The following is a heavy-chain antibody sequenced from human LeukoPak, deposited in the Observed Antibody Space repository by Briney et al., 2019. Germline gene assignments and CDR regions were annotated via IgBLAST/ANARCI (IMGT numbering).Heavy chain of an antibody. J-gene: IGHJ4*02. Sequence: GGSLRLSCAASGFTFSSCGMHWVRQAPGKGLEWVAVIWYDGSNKYYADSVKGRFTISRDNSKNTLYLQMNSLRAEDTAVYYCAKGKDVDTAMVTNWGQGTLVTVSS. CDR2: IWYDGSNK. CDR3: AKGKDVDTAMVTN. D-gene: IGHD5-18*01. CDR1: GFTFSSCG. V-gene: IGHV3-33*06.